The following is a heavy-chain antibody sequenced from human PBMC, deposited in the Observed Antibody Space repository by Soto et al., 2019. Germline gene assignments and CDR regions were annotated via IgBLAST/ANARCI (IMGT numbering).Heavy chain of an antibody. Sequence: GGSLRLSCAASGCTFTTYAMSWVRQAPGKGLVWVGRIKSKTDGGTTDYAAPVKGRFTISRDDSKNTLYLQMNSLKTEDTAVYYCTTDPVTMIVVVPSSGWGQGTLVTVSS. CDR2: IKSKTDGGTT. J-gene: IGHJ4*02. CDR1: GCTFTTYA. V-gene: IGHV3-15*01. CDR3: TTDPVTMIVVVPSSG. D-gene: IGHD3-22*01.